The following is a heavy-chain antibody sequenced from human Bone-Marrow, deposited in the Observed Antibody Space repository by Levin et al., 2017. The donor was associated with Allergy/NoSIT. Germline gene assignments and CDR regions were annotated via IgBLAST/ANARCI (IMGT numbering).Heavy chain of an antibody. J-gene: IGHJ3*02. CDR3: VKDFESDYGDYYTDAFDI. CDR2: ISSNGGST. CDR1: GFTFSSYA. Sequence: GGSLRLSCSASGFTFSSYAMHWVRQAPGKGLEYVSAISSNGGSTYYADSVKGRFTISRDNSKNTLYLQMSSLRAEDTAVYYCVKDFESDYGDYYTDAFDIWGQGTMVTVSS. V-gene: IGHV3-64D*06. D-gene: IGHD4-17*01.